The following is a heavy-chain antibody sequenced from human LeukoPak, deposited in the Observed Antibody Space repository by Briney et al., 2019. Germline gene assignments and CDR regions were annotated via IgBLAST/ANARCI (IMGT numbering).Heavy chain of an antibody. D-gene: IGHD3-22*01. CDR3: ARVSGLGSYYDSSGYPDY. CDR1: GFTFYDYG. CDR2: INWNGVST. V-gene: IGHV3-20*04. J-gene: IGHJ4*02. Sequence: PGGTLRLSCAASGFTFYDYGMSWVRHAPGKGLEGVCGINWNGVSTGYADSVKGRFTISRDNAKNSLYLQMTSLRAEDTALYYCARVSGLGSYYDSSGYPDYWGQGTLVTVSS.